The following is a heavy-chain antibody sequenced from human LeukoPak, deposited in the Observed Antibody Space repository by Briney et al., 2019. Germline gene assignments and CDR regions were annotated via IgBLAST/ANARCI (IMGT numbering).Heavy chain of an antibody. Sequence: GASVKVSCKASGYTFTSYDINWVRQATGQGLEWMGWMNPNSGGTNYAQKFQGRVTMTRDTSISTAYMELSRLRSDDTAVYYCASGTTGAYWGQGTLVTVSS. CDR3: ASGTTGAY. J-gene: IGHJ4*02. CDR1: GYTFTSYD. CDR2: MNPNSGGT. D-gene: IGHD1-7*01. V-gene: IGHV1-2*02.